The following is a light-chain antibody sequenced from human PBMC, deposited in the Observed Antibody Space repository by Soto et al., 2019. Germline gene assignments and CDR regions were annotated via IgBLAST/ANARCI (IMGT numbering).Light chain of an antibody. V-gene: IGKV3-11*01. CDR1: QSFSNY. CDR2: VAS. J-gene: IGKJ5*01. CDR3: QQRGT. Sequence: EIVMTQSPATLSVSPGERATLSCRASQSFSNYLAWYQQKPGQAPRLLISVASNRATGIPARFSGSGSGTDFTLTISSLESEDFAVYYCQQRGTFGQGTRLEIK.